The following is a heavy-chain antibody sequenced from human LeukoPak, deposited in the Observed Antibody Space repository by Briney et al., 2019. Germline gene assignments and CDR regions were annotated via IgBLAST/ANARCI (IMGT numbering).Heavy chain of an antibody. D-gene: IGHD3-16*01. CDR2: ISSSSSSI. Sequence: GSLRLSCAAFGITFSYYRQNWVRPAPGKGLEWVSSISSSSSSIYYADSVKGRFTISRDNAKNSLYLQMNSLRAEDTAVYYCAREGGRQPSDYWGQGTLVTVSS. CDR3: AREGGRQPSDY. CDR1: GITFSYYR. J-gene: IGHJ4*02. V-gene: IGHV3-21*01.